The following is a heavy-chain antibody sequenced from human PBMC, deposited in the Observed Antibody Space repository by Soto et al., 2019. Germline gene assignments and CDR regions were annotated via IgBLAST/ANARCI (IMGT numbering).Heavy chain of an antibody. CDR1: GYTFTGYY. CDR2: INPNSGGT. CDR3: ARDEAAAGNYYYYGMDV. Sequence: ASAKVSCKASGYTFTGYYMHWVRQAPGQGLEWMGWINPNSGGTNYAQKFQGWVTMTRDTSISTAYMELSRLRSDDTAVYYCARDEAAAGNYYYYGMDVWGQGTTVTVSS. D-gene: IGHD6-13*01. J-gene: IGHJ6*02. V-gene: IGHV1-2*04.